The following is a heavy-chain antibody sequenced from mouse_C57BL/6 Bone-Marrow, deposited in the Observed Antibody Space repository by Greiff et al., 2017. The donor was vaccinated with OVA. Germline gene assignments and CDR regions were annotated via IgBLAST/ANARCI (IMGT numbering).Heavy chain of an antibody. J-gene: IGHJ3*01. CDR1: GYTFTSYW. D-gene: IGHD1-1*01. CDR2: IDPSDSYT. Sequence: VQLQQPGAELVKPGASVKLSCKASGYTFTSYWMQWVKQRPGQGLEWIGEIDPSDSYTNYNQKFKGKATLTVDTSSSTAYMQLSSLTSEDSAVYYCARWGDYYGSSYVPFAYWGQGTLVTVSA. V-gene: IGHV1-50*01. CDR3: ARWGDYYGSSYVPFAY.